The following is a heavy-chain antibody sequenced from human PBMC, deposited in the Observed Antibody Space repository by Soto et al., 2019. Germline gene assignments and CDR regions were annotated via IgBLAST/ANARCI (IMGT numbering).Heavy chain of an antibody. CDR2: IFPRDSDT. D-gene: IGHD7-27*01. CDR3: ANSIEGGPWGV. CDR1: GYTFSNHW. V-gene: IGHV5-51*01. J-gene: IGHJ6*02. Sequence: GESLKISCQGSGYTFSNHWINWVRLVPGKGLEWMGIIFPRDSDTRYSPSLQGQVIISVDKSTNTAYLQWTRLTASDTAIYYCANSIEGGPWGVCGQGTTVTVSS.